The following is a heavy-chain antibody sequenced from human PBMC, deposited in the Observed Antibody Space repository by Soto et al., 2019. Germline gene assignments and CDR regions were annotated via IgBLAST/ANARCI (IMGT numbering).Heavy chain of an antibody. CDR3: ANGRGYCSSTSCYAGYGMDV. CDR1: GFTFSSYA. D-gene: IGHD2-2*01. J-gene: IGHJ6*02. Sequence: SGGSLRLSCAASGFTFSSYAMSWVRQAPGKGLEWVSAISGSGGSTYYADSVKGRFTISRDNSKNTLYLQMNSLRAEDTAVYYCANGRGYCSSTSCYAGYGMDVWGQGTTVTVSS. V-gene: IGHV3-23*01. CDR2: ISGSGGST.